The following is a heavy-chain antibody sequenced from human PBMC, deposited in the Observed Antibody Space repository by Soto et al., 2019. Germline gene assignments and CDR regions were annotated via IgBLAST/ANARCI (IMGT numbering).Heavy chain of an antibody. D-gene: IGHD2-15*01. CDR2: IYYSGST. CDR3: VSRVVRVKLAN. CDR1: GGSISSSSYY. Sequence: QLQLQESGPGLVKPSETLSLTCTVSGGSISSSSYYWGWIRQPPGKGLEWIGSIYYSGSTYYNPSLKSRVAIPEDTSKNLFPCRLSFVTAADRAVYSWVSRVVRVKLANWGQVPLVPVSA. V-gene: IGHV4-39*01. J-gene: IGHJ4*02.